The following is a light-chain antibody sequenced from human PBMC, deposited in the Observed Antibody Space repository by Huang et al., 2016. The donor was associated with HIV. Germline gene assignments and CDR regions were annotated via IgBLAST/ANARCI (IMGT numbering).Light chain of an antibody. CDR2: WAA. Sequence: DIVMTQSPDSLAVSLGERATINCKSSQSVVYSSNNKNYLSWYQQKPGQAPQLLIAWAATRESGVPDRFSGSGSGTDFTLTISSLQAEDVAVYYCHQYYNTRYTFGHGTKLEIK. CDR3: HQYYNTRYT. J-gene: IGKJ2*01. V-gene: IGKV4-1*01. CDR1: QSVVYSSNNKNY.